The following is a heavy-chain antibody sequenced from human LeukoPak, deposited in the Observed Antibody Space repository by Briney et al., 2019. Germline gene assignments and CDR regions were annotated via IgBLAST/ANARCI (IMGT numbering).Heavy chain of an antibody. Sequence: SETLSLTCAVYGGSSSGYYWSWIRQPPGKGLEWIGEINHSGSTNYNPSLKSRVTISVGTSKNQFSLKLSSVTAADTAVYYCAGNCSSTSCDSRNWFDPWGQGTLVTVSS. CDR1: GGSSSGYY. V-gene: IGHV4-34*01. J-gene: IGHJ5*02. D-gene: IGHD2-2*02. CDR3: AGNCSSTSCDSRNWFDP. CDR2: INHSGST.